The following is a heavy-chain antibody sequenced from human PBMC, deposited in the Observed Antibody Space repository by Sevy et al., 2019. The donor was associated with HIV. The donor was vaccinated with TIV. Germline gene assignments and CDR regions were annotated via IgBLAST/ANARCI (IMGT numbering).Heavy chain of an antibody. V-gene: IGHV1-18*01. CDR2: INANNGNT. CDR1: SYTFSTYG. D-gene: IGHD3-10*01. CDR3: ARDSMPLVQGLVITPYFYGMDV. J-gene: IGHJ6*02. Sequence: ASVKVSCQASSYTFSTYGITWVRQAPGQGLEWMGWINANNGNTNYAQKFQGTVTMTTDTSSTTAYMELRSLRSDDTAIYYCARDSMPLVQGLVITPYFYGMDVWGQGTTVTVSS.